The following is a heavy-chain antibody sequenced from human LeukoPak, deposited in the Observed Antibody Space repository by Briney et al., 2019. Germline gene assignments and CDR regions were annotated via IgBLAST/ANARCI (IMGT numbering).Heavy chain of an antibody. J-gene: IGHJ4*02. CDR3: ANGVAVANPYYSLY. D-gene: IGHD6-19*01. CDR2: ISGSGSST. V-gene: IGHV3-23*01. CDR1: GFTFSSYA. Sequence: PGGALRLSCAASGFTFSSYAMSWVRQAPGKGLEWVSPISGSGSSTYYADSVKGRFTISRDNSKNTLYLQMNSLRAEDTAVYYCANGVAVANPYYSLYWGQETLVSVPS.